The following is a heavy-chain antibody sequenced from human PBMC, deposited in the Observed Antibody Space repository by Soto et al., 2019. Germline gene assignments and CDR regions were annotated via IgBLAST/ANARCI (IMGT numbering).Heavy chain of an antibody. CDR2: INSDGSST. D-gene: IGHD2-2*01. CDR1: GFSFSNTW. V-gene: IGHV3-74*03. Sequence: EVQVVESGGGLIQPGGSLRLSCAASGFSFSNTWMHWVRQAPGKGLVWVSHINSDGSSTTYADSVKGRFTISRDNAKNTVYLQMNSLRADDTAVYYCTTDGSYAQKVWSQGTTVSVSS. CDR3: TTDGSYAQKV. J-gene: IGHJ6*02.